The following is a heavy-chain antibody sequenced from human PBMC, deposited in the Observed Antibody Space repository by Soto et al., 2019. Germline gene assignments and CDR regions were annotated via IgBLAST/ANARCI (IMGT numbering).Heavy chain of an antibody. Sequence: PGGSLRLSCVAPGCTFDTYGIQWVRQAPGKGLQSGALISYDGGNTYYADSVRGRCTISRDNSKNTLYLQIQALRPEDTGVYYCARVTPGNNLYYFSGLDVWGQGTSVTVSS. J-gene: IGHJ6*02. CDR1: GCTFDTYG. CDR2: ISYDGGNT. CDR3: ARVTPGNNLYYFSGLDV. D-gene: IGHD1-1*01. V-gene: IGHV3-30-3*01.